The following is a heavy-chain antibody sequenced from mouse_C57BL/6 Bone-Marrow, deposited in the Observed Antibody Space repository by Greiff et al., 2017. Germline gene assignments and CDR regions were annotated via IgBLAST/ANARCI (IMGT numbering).Heavy chain of an antibody. CDR1: GYTFTSYW. CDR2: INPSNGGT. J-gene: IGHJ2*01. Sequence: QVQLQQPGTELVKPGASVKLSCKASGYTFTSYWMHWVKQGPGQGLEWIGNINPSNGGTNYNEKFKSKATLTVDKSSSTAYMQLSSLTSEDSAVYYCARGLTGFDYFDYWGQGTTLTVSS. V-gene: IGHV1-53*01. D-gene: IGHD4-1*01. CDR3: ARGLTGFDYFDY.